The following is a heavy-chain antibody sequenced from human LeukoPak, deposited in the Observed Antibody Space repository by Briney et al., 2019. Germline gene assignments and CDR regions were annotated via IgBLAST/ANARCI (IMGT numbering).Heavy chain of an antibody. CDR3: AREVEMATTLSFDY. CDR2: IYSGGST. Sequence: GGSLRLSCASSGFTVSSKYMSWVRQAPGKGLEWVSVIYSGGSTYYADSVKGRFTISRDNSKNTLYLQMNSLRAEDTAVYYCAREVEMATTLSFDYWGQGTLVTVSS. D-gene: IGHD5-24*01. J-gene: IGHJ4*02. V-gene: IGHV3-53*01. CDR1: GFTVSSKY.